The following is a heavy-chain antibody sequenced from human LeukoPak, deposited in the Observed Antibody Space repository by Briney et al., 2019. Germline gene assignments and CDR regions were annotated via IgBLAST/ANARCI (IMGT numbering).Heavy chain of an antibody. J-gene: IGHJ6*03. CDR1: GGSISSGSYY. CDR2: IYYSGST. Sequence: PSETLSLTCTVSGGSISSGSYYWSWIRQPAGKGLEWIGYIYYSGSTNYNPSLKSRVTISVDTSKNQFSLKLSSVTAADTAVYYCARVRAAAGLPYYYYYYMDVWGKGTTVTVSS. D-gene: IGHD6-13*01. V-gene: IGHV4-61*10. CDR3: ARVRAAAGLPYYYYYYMDV.